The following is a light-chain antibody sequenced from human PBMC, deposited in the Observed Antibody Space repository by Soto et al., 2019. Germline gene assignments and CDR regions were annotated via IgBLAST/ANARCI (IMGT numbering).Light chain of an antibody. Sequence: ETVMTQSPATLSVSPGERATLSCRASQSVRNSLSWYQQKPGQAPRLLIYGATTRATGIPARFSGSESGTEFTLTISSLQSEDFAVYYCQQYDNWPRTFGQGTKVDMK. CDR1: QSVRNS. CDR3: QQYDNWPRT. CDR2: GAT. V-gene: IGKV3-15*01. J-gene: IGKJ1*01.